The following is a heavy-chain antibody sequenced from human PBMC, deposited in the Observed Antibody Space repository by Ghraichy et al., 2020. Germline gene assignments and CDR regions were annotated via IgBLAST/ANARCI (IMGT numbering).Heavy chain of an antibody. CDR1: GFTFRNYD. D-gene: IGHD3-10*01. CDR2: ISGSGGST. J-gene: IGHJ6*02. CDR3: AKRGQAGNYYYGLDV. Sequence: GGSLRLSCGASGFTFRNYDMSWVRQAPGKGLECVSVISGSGGSTYYPDSVKGRFTISRDNSKNTLDLQMNSLRAEDTAVYYCAKRGQAGNYYYGLDVWGQGTTVTVSS. V-gene: IGHV3-23*01.